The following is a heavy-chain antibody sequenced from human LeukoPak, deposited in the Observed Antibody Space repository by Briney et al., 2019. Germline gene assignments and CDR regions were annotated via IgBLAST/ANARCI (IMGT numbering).Heavy chain of an antibody. Sequence: ASVKVSCKASGYTFSSYVMIWVRQAPGQGLEWMGWINTYTGNPTYAQGFTGRFVFSLDTSVSTAYLQISSLKAEDTAVYYCARWDYDSSGYALYYFDYWGQGTLVTVSS. D-gene: IGHD3-22*01. CDR2: INTYTGNP. V-gene: IGHV7-4-1*02. J-gene: IGHJ4*02. CDR3: ARWDYDSSGYALYYFDY. CDR1: GYTFSSYV.